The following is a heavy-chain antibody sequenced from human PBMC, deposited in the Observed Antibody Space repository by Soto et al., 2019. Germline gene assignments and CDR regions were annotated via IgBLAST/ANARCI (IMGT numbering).Heavy chain of an antibody. V-gene: IGHV4-30-4*01. D-gene: IGHD6-6*01. CDR3: ARDRSNSPDYFDF. CDR2: IYYSGRT. Sequence: PSETLSLTCTVSGGSIDNYEYYFTCIRQPPGNGLELVGYIYYSGRTNYNPSLNSRLTISLDTSKNQFSLRLTSVSAADTAMYYCARDRSNSPDYFDFWGQGTLVTVSS. CDR1: GGSIDNYEYY. J-gene: IGHJ4*02.